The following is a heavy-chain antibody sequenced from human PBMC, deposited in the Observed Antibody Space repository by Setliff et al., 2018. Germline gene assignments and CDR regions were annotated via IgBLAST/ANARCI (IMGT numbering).Heavy chain of an antibody. J-gene: IGHJ4*02. CDR1: GFSFNGYA. CDR3: AREASGHSYGSH. Sequence: GGSLRLSCAASGFSFNGYAMNWVRQAPGRGLEWVSYISSTSSSIYYVDSVKGRFTISRDNYKNTLYLDMSGLRADDTAIYYCAREASGHSYGSHWGPGTLVTVSS. CDR2: ISSTSSSI. D-gene: IGHD5-18*01. V-gene: IGHV3-48*01.